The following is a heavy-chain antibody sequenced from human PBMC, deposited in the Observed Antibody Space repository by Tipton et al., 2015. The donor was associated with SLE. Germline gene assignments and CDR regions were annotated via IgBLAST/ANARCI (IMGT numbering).Heavy chain of an antibody. J-gene: IGHJ6*02. CDR2: INPSGGST. CDR1: GYTFTSYY. D-gene: IGHD2-2*01. Sequence: QVQLVQSGAEVKKPGASVKLSCKPSGYTFTSYYMNWVRQAPGQGLEWMGVINPSGGSTSYAQKFQGRVTMTRDTSTSTVYMELRSLRSEDTAVYFCARSTGLPAERRYYYGVDVWGQGTTVTVSS. V-gene: IGHV1-46*01. CDR3: ARSTGLPAERRYYYGVDV.